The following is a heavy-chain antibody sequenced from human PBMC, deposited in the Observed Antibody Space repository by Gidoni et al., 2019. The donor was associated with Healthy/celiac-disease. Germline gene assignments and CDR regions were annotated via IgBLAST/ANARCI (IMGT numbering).Heavy chain of an antibody. CDR3: AKDQGTGYYMGYYYYYGMDV. CDR1: GFTFSSYG. CDR2: ISYDGSNK. Sequence: QVQLVESGGGVVQPGRSLRLSCAASGFTFSSYGMHWVRQAPGKGLEWVAVISYDGSNKYYADSVKGRFTISRDNSKNTLYLQMNSLRAEDTAVYYCAKDQGTGYYMGYYYYYGMDVWGQGTTVTVSS. V-gene: IGHV3-30*18. D-gene: IGHD3-9*01. J-gene: IGHJ6*02.